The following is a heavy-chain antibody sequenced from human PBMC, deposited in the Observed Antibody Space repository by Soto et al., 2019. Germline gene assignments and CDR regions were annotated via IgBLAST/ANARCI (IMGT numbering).Heavy chain of an antibody. J-gene: IGHJ4*02. Sequence: GGSLRLSCEASGFNFRDFWMHWVRQPPGKGPEWVSNIPSDGRDVSYADSVRGRFTISRDDARNTLYLQMSNLRVEDTAIYYCTRDDLGLGIDYCGQGTQVTVSS. CDR2: IPSDGRDV. CDR3: TRDDLGLGIDY. D-gene: IGHD1-26*01. V-gene: IGHV3-74*01. CDR1: GFNFRDFW.